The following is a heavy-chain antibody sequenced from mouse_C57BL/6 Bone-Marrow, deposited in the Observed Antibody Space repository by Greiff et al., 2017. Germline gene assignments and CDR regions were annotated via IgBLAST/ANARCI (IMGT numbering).Heavy chain of an antibody. J-gene: IGHJ4*01. CDR3: TIYDGLYYYAMDY. V-gene: IGHV6-3*01. CDR1: GFTFSNYW. D-gene: IGHD2-3*01. CDR2: IRLKSDNYAT. Sequence: LQQSGGGLVQPGGSMKLSCVASGFTFSNYWMNWVRQSPEKGLEWVAQIRLKSDNYATHYAESVKGRFTISRDDSKSSVYLQMNNLRAEDTGIYYCTIYDGLYYYAMDYWGQGTSVTVSS.